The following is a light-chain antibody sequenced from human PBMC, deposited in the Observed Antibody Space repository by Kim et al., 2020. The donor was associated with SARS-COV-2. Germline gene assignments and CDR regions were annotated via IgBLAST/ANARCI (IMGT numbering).Light chain of an antibody. CDR2: AAS. J-gene: IGKJ2*01. CDR3: QQTYRTPFP. V-gene: IGKV1-39*01. CDR1: QSISSY. Sequence: DIQMTQSPSSLSASVGDRVTIPCRASQSISSYLNWYQQKPGKAPQLLIYAASTLQTGVPSRFSGSGSGTNFTLTISSLQPEDFATYYCQQTYRTPFPFGQRTKLEI.